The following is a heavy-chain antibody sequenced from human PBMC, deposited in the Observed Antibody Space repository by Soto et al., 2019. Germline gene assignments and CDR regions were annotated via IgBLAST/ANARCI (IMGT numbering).Heavy chain of an antibody. J-gene: IGHJ4*02. V-gene: IGHV1-69*01. CDR1: GGTFSSYA. D-gene: IGHD3-10*01. Sequence: QVQLVQSGAEVKKPGSSVKVSCKASGGTFSSYAISWVRQAPGQGLEWMGGIIPIFGTANYAQKFQGRVTITADESTSTVYMELSSLRSEDTAVYYCSRDPHYHGYFDYWGQGTLVTVSS. CDR3: SRDPHYHGYFDY. CDR2: IIPIFGTA.